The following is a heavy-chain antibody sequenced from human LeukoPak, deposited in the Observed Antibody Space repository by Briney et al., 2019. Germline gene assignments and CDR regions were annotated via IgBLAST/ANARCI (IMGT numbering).Heavy chain of an antibody. CDR1: GFTFSSYA. CDR2: IYSGGST. V-gene: IGHV3-53*01. J-gene: IGHJ4*02. Sequence: GGSLRLSCAASGFTFSSYAMSWVRQAPGKGLEWVSVIYSGGSTYYADSVKGRFTISRDNSKNTLYLQMNSLRAEDTAVYYCARRNMVRGVSGVSDFDYWGQGTLVTVSS. D-gene: IGHD3-10*01. CDR3: ARRNMVRGVSGVSDFDY.